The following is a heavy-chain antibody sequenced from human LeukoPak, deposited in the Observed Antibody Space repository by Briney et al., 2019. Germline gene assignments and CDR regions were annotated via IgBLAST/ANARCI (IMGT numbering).Heavy chain of an antibody. Sequence: GGSLRLSCAASGFTVSSNYMSWVRQAPGKGLEWVSVIYGDNNTYYADSVKGRFTISRDNSKNTLYLQMNSLRAEDTAVYYCARARYSGFTFGYWGQGTLVTASS. D-gene: IGHD5-12*01. CDR1: GFTVSSNY. CDR3: ARARYSGFTFGY. CDR2: IYGDNNT. V-gene: IGHV3-66*01. J-gene: IGHJ4*02.